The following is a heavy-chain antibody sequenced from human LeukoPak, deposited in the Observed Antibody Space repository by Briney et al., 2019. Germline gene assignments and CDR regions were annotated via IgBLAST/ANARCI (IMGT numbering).Heavy chain of an antibody. CDR2: IYHSGFT. Sequence: SETLSLTCIVSGGSISGYYWSWLRQPPGKGLEWMGFIYHSGFTDYSPSLRSRITMSVDTSRNQVSLKVTSATAADTAMYYCARDQRCSRYDGGCDQWYFDLWGRGALVTVSS. CDR3: ARDQRCSRYDGGCDQWYFDL. J-gene: IGHJ2*01. V-gene: IGHV4-59*01. CDR1: GGSISGYY. D-gene: IGHD5-12*01.